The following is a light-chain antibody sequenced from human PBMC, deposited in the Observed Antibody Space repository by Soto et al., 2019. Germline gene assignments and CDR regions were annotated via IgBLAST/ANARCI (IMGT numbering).Light chain of an antibody. J-gene: IGKJ3*01. V-gene: IGKV1-27*01. CDR3: QKYRSVPV. Sequence: DIQMTQSPTSLSASVGDRITITCRASQDIRNFVAWYQQKPGKAPKLLIYAASTLQSGVPSRFSGSGSGTDFTLTINSLQAEDVATYSCQKYRSVPVFGPGTKVEIK. CDR2: AAS. CDR1: QDIRNF.